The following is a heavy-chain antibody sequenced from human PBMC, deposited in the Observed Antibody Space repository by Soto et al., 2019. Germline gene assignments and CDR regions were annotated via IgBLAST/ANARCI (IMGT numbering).Heavy chain of an antibody. CDR2: ISYDGSNK. V-gene: IGHV3-30-3*01. CDR3: ASRGTHDY. Sequence: QVQLVESGGGVVQPGRSLRLSCAASGFTFSSYAMHWVRQAPGKGLEWVAVISYDGSNKYYADSVKGRFTISRDNSKNTLYRQMNSLRAEDTAVYYCASRGTHDYWGQGTLVTVSS. CDR1: GFTFSSYA. J-gene: IGHJ4*02. D-gene: IGHD1-26*01.